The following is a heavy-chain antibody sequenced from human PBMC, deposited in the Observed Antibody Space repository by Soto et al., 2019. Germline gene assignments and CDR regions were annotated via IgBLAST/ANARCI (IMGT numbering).Heavy chain of an antibody. CDR1: GGSISSGDYY. CDR2: IYYSGST. CDR3: ARANGYNAPFDY. J-gene: IGHJ4*02. V-gene: IGHV4-30-4*01. D-gene: IGHD2-8*01. Sequence: SETLSLTCTVSGGSISSGDYYWSWIRQPPGKGLEWIGYIYYSGSTYYNPSLKSRVTISVDTSKNQFSLKLSSVTAADTAVYYCARANGYNAPFDYWGQGTLVTVSS.